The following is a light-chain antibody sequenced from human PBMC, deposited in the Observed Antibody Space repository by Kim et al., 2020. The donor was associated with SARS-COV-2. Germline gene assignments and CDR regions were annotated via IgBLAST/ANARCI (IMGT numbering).Light chain of an antibody. CDR1: QSISSSY. CDR3: QQYGSSPWT. V-gene: IGKV3-20*01. J-gene: IGKJ1*01. Sequence: SPGERPTLACRASQSISSSYLAWYQQKPGQAPRLLIFAASSRATGIPDRFSGSGSGTDFTLTISRLEPEDFAVYYCQQYGSSPWTFGQGTKVEFK. CDR2: AAS.